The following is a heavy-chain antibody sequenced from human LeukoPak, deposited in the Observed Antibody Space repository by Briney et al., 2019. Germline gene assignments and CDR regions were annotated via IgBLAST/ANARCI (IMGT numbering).Heavy chain of an antibody. CDR3: ARGGRYSSAWFFDL. V-gene: IGHV1-69*01. CDR1: GGTFSDYV. CDR2: IITVSETT. J-gene: IGHJ4*02. Sequence: SVKVSCKASGGTFSDYVITWVRQAPGQGLEWMGGIITVSETTNYAQKFQGRVTFTADESTTTAYMELSSPRSEDTAVYYCARGGRYSSAWFFDLWGQGTLVTVSS. D-gene: IGHD6-19*01.